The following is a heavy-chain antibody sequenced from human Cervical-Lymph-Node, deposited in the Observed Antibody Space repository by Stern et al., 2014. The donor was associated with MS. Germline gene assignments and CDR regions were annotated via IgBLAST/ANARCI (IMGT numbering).Heavy chain of an antibody. CDR1: GYRFTNNW. D-gene: IGHD5-18*01. V-gene: IGHV5-51*03. CDR3: ARRGHGYMGIDY. J-gene: IGHJ4*02. Sequence: VQLVQSGAEVKKPGESLRISCEVSGYRFTNNWIGWVRQMPGKGLEWMGIIYPGDSETRYRPSFQGHVPILDDHSNTTTYLQWSSLKASATAIYFCARRGHGYMGIDYWGQGTLVTVSS. CDR2: IYPGDSET.